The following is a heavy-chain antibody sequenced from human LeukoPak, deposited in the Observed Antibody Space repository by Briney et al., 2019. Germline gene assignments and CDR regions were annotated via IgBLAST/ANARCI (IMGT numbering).Heavy chain of an antibody. CDR3: ARGIYDILTGYYPT. CDR1: GFSVSSAYY. J-gene: IGHJ5*02. V-gene: IGHV4-38-2*02. CDR2: NYHSGST. Sequence: SETLSLTCSVSGFSVSSAYYWGWIRQPPGKGLEWIGSNYHSGSTYYNPSLKSRITISVDTSKNQFSLRLISVTAADTAVYYCARGIYDILTGYYPTWGQGTLVTVSS. D-gene: IGHD3-9*01.